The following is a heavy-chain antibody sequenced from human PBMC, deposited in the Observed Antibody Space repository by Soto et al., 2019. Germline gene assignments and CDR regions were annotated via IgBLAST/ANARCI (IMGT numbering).Heavy chain of an antibody. CDR2: INHSGST. CDR3: ARAGGYSNYGETTEYYFDY. V-gene: IGHV4-34*01. J-gene: IGHJ4*02. CDR1: GRSFSGYY. D-gene: IGHD4-4*01. Sequence: SETLSLTCAVYGRSFSGYYWSWIRQPPGKGLEWIGEINHSGSTNYNPSLKSRVTISVDTSKNQFSLKLSSVTAADTAVYYCARAGGYSNYGETTEYYFDYWGQGTLVTVSS.